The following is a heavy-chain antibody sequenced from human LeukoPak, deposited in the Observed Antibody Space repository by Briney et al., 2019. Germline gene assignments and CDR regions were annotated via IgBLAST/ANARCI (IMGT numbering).Heavy chain of an antibody. CDR2: ISGSGAST. J-gene: IGHJ4*02. D-gene: IGHD3-10*01. CDR3: ARGHYYGSGSYDYYFDY. V-gene: IGHV3-23*01. CDR1: GFTFSSYA. Sequence: GGSLRLSCAASGFTFSSYAMSWVRQVPGKGLEWVSAISGSGASTYYADSVKGRFTISRDNAKNSLYLQMNSLRAEDTAVYYCARGHYYGSGSYDYYFDYWGQGTLVTVSS.